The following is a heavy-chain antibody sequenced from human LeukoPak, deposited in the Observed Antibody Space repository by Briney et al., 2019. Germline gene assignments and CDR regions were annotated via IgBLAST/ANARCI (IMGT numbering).Heavy chain of an antibody. CDR3: ARDGGDIVVVPAAERRYYYYYGMDV. CDR2: IIPIFGTA. J-gene: IGHJ6*04. CDR1: GGTFSSYA. V-gene: IGHV1-69*13. D-gene: IGHD2-2*01. Sequence: SVKVSCKASGGTFSSYAISWVRQAPGQGLEWMGGIIPIFGTANYAQKLQGRVTITADESTSTAYMELSGLRSEDTAVYYCARDGGDIVVVPAAERRYYYYYGMDVWGKGTTVTVSS.